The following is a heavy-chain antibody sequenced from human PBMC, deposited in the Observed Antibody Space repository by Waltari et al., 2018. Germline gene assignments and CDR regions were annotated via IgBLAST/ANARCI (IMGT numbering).Heavy chain of an antibody. CDR2: IYYSGST. CDR3: ARGDSSHPLDY. V-gene: IGHV4-31*03. Sequence: QVQLQESGPGLVKPSQTLSLTCTVSGGSISSGGYHWTWIRQHPGKGLEWIGYIYYSGSTYYNPSLKSRVTISVDTSKNQFSLKLSSVTAADTAVYYCARGDSSHPLDYWGQGTLVTVSS. J-gene: IGHJ4*02. D-gene: IGHD6-13*01. CDR1: GGSISSGGYH.